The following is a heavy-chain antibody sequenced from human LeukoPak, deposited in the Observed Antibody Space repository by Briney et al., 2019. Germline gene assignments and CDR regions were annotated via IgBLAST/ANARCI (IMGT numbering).Heavy chain of an antibody. CDR2: ISSNGDAT. CDR1: GFTFSNYA. CDR3: VRVGNYREFDY. Sequence: GGSLRLSCAASGFTFSNYALHWVRQAPGKGLEYVSGISSNGDATFYANSVKGRFTISRDNSKNTLYLQMGSLRAEDMAVYYCVRVGNYREFDYWGQGTLVTVSS. V-gene: IGHV3-64*01. J-gene: IGHJ4*02. D-gene: IGHD1-7*01.